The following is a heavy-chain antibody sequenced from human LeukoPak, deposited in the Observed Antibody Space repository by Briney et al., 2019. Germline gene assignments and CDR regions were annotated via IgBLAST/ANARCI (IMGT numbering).Heavy chain of an antibody. CDR3: ARGYLHFDY. Sequence: SETLSLTCTVSGCTISSYYWSWIRQPAGKGLEGMGRIYTSGSTNYNPSLKSRVNMPVHTSKNQFSLKLSSVTGADTGVYYCARGYLHFDYWGRGTLLTVSS. J-gene: IGHJ4*02. D-gene: IGHD5-18*01. CDR1: GCTISSYY. CDR2: IYTSGST. V-gene: IGHV4-4*07.